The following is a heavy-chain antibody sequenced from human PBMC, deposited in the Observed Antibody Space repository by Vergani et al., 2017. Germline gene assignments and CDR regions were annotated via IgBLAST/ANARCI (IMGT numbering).Heavy chain of an antibody. Sequence: EVQLLESGGGLVQPGGSLRLSCAASGFTFSSYAMSWVRQAPGKGLEWVSAISGSGGSTYYADSVKGRFTISRDNSKNTLYLQMNSLRAEDTAVYYCAKVSLVVRGGPGSNWFDPWGQGTLVTVSS. CDR1: GFTFSSYA. J-gene: IGHJ5*02. CDR2: ISGSGGST. CDR3: AKVSLVVRGGPGSNWFDP. D-gene: IGHD3-10*01. V-gene: IGHV3-23*01.